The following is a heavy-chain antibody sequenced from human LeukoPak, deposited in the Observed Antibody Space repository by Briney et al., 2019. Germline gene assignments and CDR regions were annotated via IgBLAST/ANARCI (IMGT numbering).Heavy chain of an antibody. D-gene: IGHD6-19*01. J-gene: IGHJ4*02. CDR3: AKISSAAVAGIY. Sequence: GGSLRLSCAASGFTFSNYAMNWVRQAPGKGLEWVSAISATGYNTYYADSVKGRFTISRDNSKNTLYLQMNSLRAEDTALYYCAKISSAAVAGIYWGQGTLVTVSS. V-gene: IGHV3-23*01. CDR2: ISATGYNT. CDR1: GFTFSNYA.